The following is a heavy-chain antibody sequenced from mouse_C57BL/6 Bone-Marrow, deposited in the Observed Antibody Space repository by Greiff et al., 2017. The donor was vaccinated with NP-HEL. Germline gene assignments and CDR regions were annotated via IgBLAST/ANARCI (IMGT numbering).Heavy chain of an antibody. D-gene: IGHD2-2*01. J-gene: IGHJ3*01. CDR1: GFTFSSYG. Sequence: DVHLVESGGDLVKPGGSLKLSCAASGFTFSSYGMSWVRQTPDKRLEWVATISSGGSYTYYPDSVKGRFTISRDNAKNTLYLQMSSLKSEDTAMYYCARHGYVWFAYWGQGTLVTVSA. V-gene: IGHV5-6*01. CDR3: ARHGYVWFAY. CDR2: ISSGGSYT.